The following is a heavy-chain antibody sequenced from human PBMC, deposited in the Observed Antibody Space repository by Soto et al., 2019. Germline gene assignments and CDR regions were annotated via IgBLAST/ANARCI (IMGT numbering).Heavy chain of an antibody. CDR3: ASDIPAAVSKGGLEDY. CDR2: ISAYNGNT. Sequence: ASVKVSCKASGYTFTSYGISWVRQAPGQGLEWMGWISAYNGNTNYAQKLQGRVTMTTDTSTSTAYMELRSLRSDDTAVYYCASDIPAAVSKGGLEDYWGQGTLVTVSS. J-gene: IGHJ4*02. CDR1: GYTFTSYG. V-gene: IGHV1-18*01. D-gene: IGHD6-13*01.